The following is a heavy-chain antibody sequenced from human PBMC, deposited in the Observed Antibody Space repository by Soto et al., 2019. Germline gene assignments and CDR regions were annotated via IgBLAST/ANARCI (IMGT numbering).Heavy chain of an antibody. Sequence: QVQLVQSGAEVKKPGASVKVSCKASGYTFTSYDINWVRQATGQGLEWMGWMNPNSGNTGYAQKFQGRVTMTRNTSISPASMELSSLKSEEPAVYYCASGITIFGGFGPGGQGTLVTVSS. CDR3: ASGITIFGGFGP. CDR1: GYTFTSYD. D-gene: IGHD3-3*01. CDR2: MNPNSGNT. J-gene: IGHJ4*02. V-gene: IGHV1-8*01.